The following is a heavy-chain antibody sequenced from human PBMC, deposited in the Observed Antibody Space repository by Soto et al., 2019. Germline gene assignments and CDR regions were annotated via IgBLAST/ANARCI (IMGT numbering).Heavy chain of an antibody. CDR3: ARGFPSLYGYDAFDI. CDR1: GYTFTSYG. D-gene: IGHD2-8*02. J-gene: IGHJ3*02. CDR2: ISAYNGNT. Sequence: QVQLVQSGAEVKKPGASVKVSCKASGYTFTSYGISWVRQAPGQGLEWMGWISAYNGNTNYAQKLQGRVTMTTDTPTGTASLELSSLRCDDTAVSDCARGFPSLYGYDAFDIWGQGTMVTVSS. V-gene: IGHV1-18*01.